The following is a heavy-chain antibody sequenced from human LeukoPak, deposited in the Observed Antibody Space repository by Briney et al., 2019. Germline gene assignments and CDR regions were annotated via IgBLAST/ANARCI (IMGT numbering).Heavy chain of an antibody. J-gene: IGHJ4*02. CDR1: GYSISSGYY. CDR3: AKDGYYGSGSYNDY. D-gene: IGHD3-10*01. Sequence: PSETLSLTCTVSGYSISSGYYWGWIRQSPGKGLEWIATIYRSGSTYYNPSPKSRVTISIDTSKNQFSLKLSSVTAADTAVYYCAKDGYYGSGSYNDYWGQGTLVTVSS. CDR2: IYRSGST. V-gene: IGHV4-38-2*02.